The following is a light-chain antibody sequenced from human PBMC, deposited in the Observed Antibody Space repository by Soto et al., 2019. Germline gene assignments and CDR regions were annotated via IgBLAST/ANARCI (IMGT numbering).Light chain of an antibody. Sequence: EIVLTQSPGTLSLSPGERATLSCRASQSVSSSYLAWYQQKPGQAPRLLIYGASSRATGIPDRFSGSGSGTDLTLTISRMEPEDFAEYYCQQYGSSPRTFGQGTKLEIK. CDR3: QQYGSSPRT. CDR2: GAS. J-gene: IGKJ2*01. CDR1: QSVSSSY. V-gene: IGKV3-20*01.